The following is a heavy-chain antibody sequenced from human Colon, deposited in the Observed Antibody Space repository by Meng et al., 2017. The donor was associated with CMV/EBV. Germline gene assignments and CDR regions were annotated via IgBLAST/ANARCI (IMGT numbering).Heavy chain of an antibody. Sequence: GESLKISCATSGFNFNSYFMSWVRQAPGKGLEWVSVIYLGSGSTYYADSVKGRFTISRDDSKNTVYLQMNNLRADDTAVYYCAKDWRYCEGVTCHEDSWGKGTMVTVSS. CDR1: GFNFNSYF. CDR2: IYLGSGST. CDR3: AKDWRYCEGVTCHEDS. V-gene: IGHV3-23*03. D-gene: IGHD3-9*01. J-gene: IGHJ3*01.